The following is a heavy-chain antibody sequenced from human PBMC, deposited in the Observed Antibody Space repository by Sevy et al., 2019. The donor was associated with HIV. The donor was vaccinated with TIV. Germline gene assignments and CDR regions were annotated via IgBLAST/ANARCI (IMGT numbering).Heavy chain of an antibody. CDR3: SLGSYYQVY. CDR1: GFTFSSYA. J-gene: IGHJ4*02. D-gene: IGHD1-26*01. CDR2: ISSNGGST. Sequence: ESLKISCSASGFTFSSYAMHWVRQAPGKGREYVSAISSNGGSTYYADSVKGRFTISRDNSKNTLYLQMSSLRAEDTAVYYCSLGSYYQVYWGQGTLVTVSS. V-gene: IGHV3-64D*06.